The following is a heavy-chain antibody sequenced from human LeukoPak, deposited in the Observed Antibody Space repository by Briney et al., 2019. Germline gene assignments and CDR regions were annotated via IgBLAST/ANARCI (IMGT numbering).Heavy chain of an antibody. D-gene: IGHD1/OR15-1a*01. V-gene: IGHV1-46*01. J-gene: IGHJ4*02. Sequence: ASVKVSCKASGYTFTDYYIHWLRQAPGEGPEWMGMINLIAGLTHLAPKFQGRVTMTRDTSTSTVYMDLTSLGSEDTAVYYCARQQGIQYLNFDYWGQGALVAVSS. CDR2: INLIAGLT. CDR1: GYTFTDYY. CDR3: ARQQGIQYLNFDY.